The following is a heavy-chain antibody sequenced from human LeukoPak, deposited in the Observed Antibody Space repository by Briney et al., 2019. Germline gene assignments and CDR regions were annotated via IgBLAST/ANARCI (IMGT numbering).Heavy chain of an antibody. CDR3: AHGTMYQLDS. D-gene: IGHD2-2*01. CDR1: GFSFSSHG. CDR2: IIGGAGST. Sequence: GGSLRLSCAASGFSFSSHGMRWVRQAPGKGLEWVSGIIGGAGSTYYADSVRGRFTISGDNSKNTLYLQMNSLRADDTAVYYCAHGTMYQLDSWGQGTLVTVSS. V-gene: IGHV3-23*01. J-gene: IGHJ4*02.